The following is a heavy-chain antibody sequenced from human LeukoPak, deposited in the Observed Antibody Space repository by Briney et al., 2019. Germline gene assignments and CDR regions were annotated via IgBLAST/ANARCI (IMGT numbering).Heavy chain of an antibody. J-gene: IGHJ4*02. CDR3: AKAWDSVSCRALGC. D-gene: IGHD1-26*01. Sequence: GGSLRLSCAASGFTFSSYAMNWVRQAPGKGLEWVSGISGSVGSTYYADSVKGRFTISRDNSKNTLYLQMNSLRAEDTAVYYCAKAWDSVSCRALGCWGQGTLVTVSS. CDR1: GFTFSSYA. CDR2: ISGSVGST. V-gene: IGHV3-23*01.